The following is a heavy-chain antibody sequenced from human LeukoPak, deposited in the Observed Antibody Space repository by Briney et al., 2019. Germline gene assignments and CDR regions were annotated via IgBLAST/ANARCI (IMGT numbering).Heavy chain of an antibody. Sequence: PGGSLRLSCAASGFTFSSYGMHWVRQAPGKGLEWVAVISYDGSNKYYADSVKGRFTISRDNSKNTLYLQMNSLRAEDTAVYYCARVGTRDGYNVGDYWGQGTLVTVSS. V-gene: IGHV3-30*03. D-gene: IGHD5-24*01. CDR3: ARVGTRDGYNVGDY. CDR2: ISYDGSNK. CDR1: GFTFSSYG. J-gene: IGHJ4*02.